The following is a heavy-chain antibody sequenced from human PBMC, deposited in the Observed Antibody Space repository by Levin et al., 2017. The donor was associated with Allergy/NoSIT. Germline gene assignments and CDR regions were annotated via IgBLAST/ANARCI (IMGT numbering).Heavy chain of an antibody. D-gene: IGHD6-13*01. CDR3: ARGRYSSSWYFCDY. Sequence: HAGGSLRLSCAASGFTFSSYAMSWVRQAPGKGLEWVSAISGSGGSTYYADSVKGRFTISRDNSKNTLYLQVNSLRAEDTAVYYCARGRYSSSWYFCDYWGQGTLVTVSS. CDR1: GFTFSSYA. J-gene: IGHJ4*02. CDR2: ISGSGGST. V-gene: IGHV3-23*01.